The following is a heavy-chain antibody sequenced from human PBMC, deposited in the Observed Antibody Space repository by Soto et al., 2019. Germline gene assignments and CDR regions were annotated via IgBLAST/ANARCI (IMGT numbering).Heavy chain of an antibody. CDR3: ARRGYYGSGSYVNGQPYYYMDV. CDR2: IYYSGST. V-gene: IGHV4-39*01. J-gene: IGHJ6*03. Sequence: LSLTCTVSGGSISSSSYYWGWIRQPPGKGLEWIGSIYYSGSTYYNPSLKSRVTISVDTSKNQFSLKLSSVTAADTAVYYCARRGYYGSGSYVNGQPYYYMDVWGKGTTVTVSS. D-gene: IGHD3-10*01. CDR1: GGSISSSSYY.